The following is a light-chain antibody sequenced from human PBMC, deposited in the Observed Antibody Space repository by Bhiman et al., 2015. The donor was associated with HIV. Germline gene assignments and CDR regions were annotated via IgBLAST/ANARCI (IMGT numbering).Light chain of an antibody. CDR1: SGSIASYY. Sequence: NFILTQPHSVSASPGKTVTISCTRSSGSIASYYVQWYQQRPGSSPTTVIYEDNQRPSGVPDRFSGSIDSSSNSASLTISGLKTEDEADYYCQSYDSSNPLVFGGGTKLTVL. CDR3: QSYDSSNPLV. CDR2: EDN. J-gene: IGLJ3*02. V-gene: IGLV6-57*01.